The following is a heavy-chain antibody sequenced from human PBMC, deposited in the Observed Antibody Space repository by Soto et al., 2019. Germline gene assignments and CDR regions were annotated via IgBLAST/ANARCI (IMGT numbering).Heavy chain of an antibody. D-gene: IGHD4-17*01. J-gene: IGHJ5*02. V-gene: IGHV4-59*08. CDR2: IYYSGST. CDR3: ARHSAYGDYRNWFDP. Sequence: PSETLSLTCTVSGGSISSYYWSWIRQPPGKGLEWIGYIYYSGSTNYNPSLKSRVTISVDTSKNQFSLKLSSVTAADTAVYYCARHSAYGDYRNWFDPWGQGTLVTVSS. CDR1: GGSISSYY.